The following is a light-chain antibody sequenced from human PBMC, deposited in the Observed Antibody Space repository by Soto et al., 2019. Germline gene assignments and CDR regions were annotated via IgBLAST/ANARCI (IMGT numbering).Light chain of an antibody. CDR1: QNLLHSNGYNY. CDR2: LGS. Sequence: DIVMTQSPLSLPVTPGEPASISCRSSQNLLHSNGYNYLDWYLQKPGQSPQLLIFLGSNRASGVPDRFSGSGSGTDFTLKISRVEAEDVGVYYCMQSLHTPLTFGGGTKVESK. J-gene: IGKJ4*01. V-gene: IGKV2-28*01. CDR3: MQSLHTPLT.